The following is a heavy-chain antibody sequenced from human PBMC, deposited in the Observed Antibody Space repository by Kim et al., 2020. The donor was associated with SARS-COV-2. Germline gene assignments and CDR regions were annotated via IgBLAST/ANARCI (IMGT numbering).Heavy chain of an antibody. J-gene: IGHJ2*01. CDR3: VRDPVAGMRSYWYCDL. CDR1: GFTFSSYW. V-gene: IGHV3-74*01. Sequence: GGSLRLSCAASGFTFSSYWMNGVRQASGQGLVWVSRINSEWSSTRSADSVKGRLTISRDNAKNTLYLQMNSLRAEDTAVYYCVRDPVAGMRSYWYCDLWGRSTLVTVSS. CDR2: INSEWSST. D-gene: IGHD6-19*01.